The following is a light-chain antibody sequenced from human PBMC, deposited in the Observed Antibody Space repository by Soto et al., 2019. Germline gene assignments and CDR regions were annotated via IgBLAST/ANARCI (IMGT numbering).Light chain of an antibody. CDR1: QTVGSTY. CDR3: QQYNNWPPDRT. J-gene: IGKJ1*01. V-gene: IGKV3D-20*01. Sequence: EIVLTQSPATLSLSPGERATLSCGASQTVGSTYLAWYHQKPGLAPRLLIYDTSSRATGIPDRFSGSGSGTDFTLTISRLEPEDFAVYSCQQYNNWPPDRTFGQGTKVEIK. CDR2: DTS.